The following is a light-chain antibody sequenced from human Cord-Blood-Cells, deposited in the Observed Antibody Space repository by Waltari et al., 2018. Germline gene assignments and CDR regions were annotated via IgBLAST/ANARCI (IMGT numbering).Light chain of an antibody. CDR3: QQYGSSPRT. Sequence: EIVLTHSPGPLPLSPGERATLSCSASQSVSSSYLAWYQQKPGQAPRLLIYGASSRATGIPDRFSGSGSGTDFTLTISRLEPEDFAVYYCQQYGSSPRTFGQGTKVEIK. J-gene: IGKJ1*01. CDR2: GAS. CDR1: QSVSSSY. V-gene: IGKV3-20*01.